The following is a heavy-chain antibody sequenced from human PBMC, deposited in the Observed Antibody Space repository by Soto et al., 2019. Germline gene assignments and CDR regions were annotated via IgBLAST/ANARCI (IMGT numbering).Heavy chain of an antibody. Sequence: QVQLVQSGAEVKKPGSSVKVSCKASGGTFSSYTISWVRQAPGQGLEWMGRIIPILGIANYAQKFQGRVTITADKSTSTASMELSSLRSEDTAVYYCARYDSGYDKYYYYGMDVWGQGTTVTVSS. J-gene: IGHJ6*02. D-gene: IGHD5-12*01. CDR1: GGTFSSYT. CDR3: ARYDSGYDKYYYYGMDV. V-gene: IGHV1-69*02. CDR2: IIPILGIA.